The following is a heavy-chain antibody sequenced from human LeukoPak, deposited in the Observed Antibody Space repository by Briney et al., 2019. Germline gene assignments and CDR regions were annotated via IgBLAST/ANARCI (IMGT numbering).Heavy chain of an antibody. CDR2: IIPIFGTA. CDR1: GGTFSSYA. CDR3: ARDHVHDIIVGATGYFDY. J-gene: IGHJ4*02. V-gene: IGHV1-69*01. Sequence: SVKVSCKASGGTFSSYAISWVRQAPGQGLEWMGGIIPIFGTANYAQKFQGKVTITADESTSTAYMELSSLRSEDTAVYYCARDHVHDIIVGATGYFDYWGQGTLVTVSS. D-gene: IGHD1-26*01.